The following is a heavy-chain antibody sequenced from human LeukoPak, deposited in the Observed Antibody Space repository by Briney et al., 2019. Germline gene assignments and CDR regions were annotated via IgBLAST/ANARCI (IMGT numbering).Heavy chain of an antibody. J-gene: IGHJ4*02. V-gene: IGHV1-46*01. D-gene: IGHD6-6*01. Sequence: ASVKVSCKASGYTFTGYYMHWVRQAPGQGLEWMGIINPSGGSTSYAQKFQGRVTMTRDMSTSTVYMELSSLRSEDTAVYYCARDRGYSSSSGLFDYWGQGTLATVSS. CDR3: ARDRGYSSSSGLFDY. CDR2: INPSGGST. CDR1: GYTFTGYY.